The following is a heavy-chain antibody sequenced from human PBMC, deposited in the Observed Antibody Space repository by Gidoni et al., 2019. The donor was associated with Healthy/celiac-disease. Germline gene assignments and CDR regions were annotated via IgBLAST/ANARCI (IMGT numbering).Heavy chain of an antibody. D-gene: IGHD2-15*01. CDR3: ARGTGYCSGGSCYSPIYYYYGMDV. CDR2: IYYSGST. J-gene: IGHJ6*02. V-gene: IGHV4-61*01. Sequence: QVQLQESGPGLVKPSETLSLTGTVSGGSVSSGSYYWSWIRQPPGKGLEWIGYIYYSGSTNYNPSLKSRVTISVDTSKNQFSLKLSSVTVADTAVYYCARGTGYCSGGSCYSPIYYYYGMDVWGQGTTVTVSS. CDR1: GGSVSSGSYY.